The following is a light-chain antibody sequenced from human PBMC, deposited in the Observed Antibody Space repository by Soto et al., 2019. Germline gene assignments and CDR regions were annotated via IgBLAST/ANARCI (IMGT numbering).Light chain of an antibody. Sequence: DIQMTQSPSTLSASVGDRVTITCRASQSISSWLAWYQQKPGKAPKLLIYDASSLESGVPSRFSGSGSGTEFTLTISSLQPDDFGTYYCKQYNSYSLTFGGGTKVDIK. CDR3: KQYNSYSLT. J-gene: IGKJ4*01. CDR1: QSISSW. V-gene: IGKV1-5*01. CDR2: DAS.